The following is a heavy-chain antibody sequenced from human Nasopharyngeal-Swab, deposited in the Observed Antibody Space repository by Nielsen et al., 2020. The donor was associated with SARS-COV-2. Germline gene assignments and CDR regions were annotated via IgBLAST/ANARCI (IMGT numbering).Heavy chain of an antibody. Sequence: SQTLSLTCAISGDSVSNDRAAWHWIRQSPSRGLAWLGRTYYRSQWYNDYAVSVRSRITISPDISKNQFSLHLNSVTPEDTAVYYCASFAQGSPSLYWGQGILVTVSS. CDR2: TYYRSQWYN. J-gene: IGHJ4*02. CDR3: ASFAQGSPSLY. V-gene: IGHV6-1*01. CDR1: GDSVSNDRAA.